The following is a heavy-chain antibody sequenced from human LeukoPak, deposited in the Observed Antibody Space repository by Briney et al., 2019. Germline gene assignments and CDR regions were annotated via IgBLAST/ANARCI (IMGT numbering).Heavy chain of an antibody. D-gene: IGHD3/OR15-3a*01. CDR2: IYHSGST. CDR1: GYSISSGYY. Sequence: SETLSLTCTVSGYSISSGYYWAWIRQPPGKGLEWIGSIYHSGSTYYNPSLKSRGTMSVDTSKNQFSLKLSSVTAADTAVYYCARGGLDDFDYWGQGTLVTVSS. CDR3: ARGGLDDFDY. V-gene: IGHV4-38-2*02. J-gene: IGHJ4*02.